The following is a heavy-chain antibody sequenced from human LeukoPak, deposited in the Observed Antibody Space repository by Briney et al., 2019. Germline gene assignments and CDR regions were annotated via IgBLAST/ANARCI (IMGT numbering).Heavy chain of an antibody. CDR3: AKLPPRPDS. CDR1: GGSISSYY. D-gene: IGHD6-6*01. Sequence: PSETLSLTCTVSGGSISSYYWSWIRQPPGKGLERIGYIYYSGSTNYNPSLKSRVTISVDTSKNQFSLKLSSVTAADTAVYYCAKLPPRPDSWGQGTLVTVSS. CDR2: IYYSGST. V-gene: IGHV4-59*08. J-gene: IGHJ5*01.